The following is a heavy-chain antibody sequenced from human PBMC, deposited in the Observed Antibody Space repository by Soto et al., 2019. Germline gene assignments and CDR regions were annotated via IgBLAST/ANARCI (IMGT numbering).Heavy chain of an antibody. CDR2: ISTDASST. Sequence: EVQLVESGGGLVQPGGSLRLSCAASGFTFSSHWIHWVRQAPGKGLVWVSSISTDASSTSYADPGKGRFTISRDNAKNTLYLQMNSVRAEDTAVYYCARLPNKSPQNWGQGTLVIVSP. CDR1: GFTFSSHW. V-gene: IGHV3-74*01. J-gene: IGHJ1*01. CDR3: ARLPNKSPQN.